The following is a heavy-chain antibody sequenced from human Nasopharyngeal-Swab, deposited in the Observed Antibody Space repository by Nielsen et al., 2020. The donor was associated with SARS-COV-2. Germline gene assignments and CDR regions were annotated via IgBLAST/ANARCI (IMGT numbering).Heavy chain of an antibody. CDR2: IVVGSGNT. D-gene: IGHD3-3*01. V-gene: IGHV1-58*01. CDR3: AADWFRLRFLEWLPGGYGMDV. Sequence: SVKVSCKASGFTFTSSAVQWVRQARGQRLEWIGWIVVGSGNTNYAQKFQERVTITRDMSTSTAYMELSSLRSEDTAVYYCAADWFRLRFLEWLPGGYGMDVWGQGTTVTVFS. CDR1: GFTFTSSA. J-gene: IGHJ6*02.